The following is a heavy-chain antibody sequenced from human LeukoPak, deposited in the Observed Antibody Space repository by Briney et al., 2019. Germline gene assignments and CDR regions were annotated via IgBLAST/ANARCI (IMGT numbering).Heavy chain of an antibody. V-gene: IGHV4-34*01. J-gene: IGHJ4*02. D-gene: IGHD3-9*01. CDR3: ARDILRSKGYFDY. CDR1: GGSFSGYY. Sequence: SETLSLTCAVYGGSFSGYYWSWIRQPPGKGLEWIGESNHSGSTNYNPSLKSRVTISVDTSKNQFSLKLSSVTAADTAVYYCARDILRSKGYFDYWGQGTLVTVSS. CDR2: SNHSGST.